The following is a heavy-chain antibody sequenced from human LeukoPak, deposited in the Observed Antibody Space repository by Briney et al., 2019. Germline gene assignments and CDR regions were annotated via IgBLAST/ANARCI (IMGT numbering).Heavy chain of an antibody. V-gene: IGHV4-4*07. CDR3: ARGTTAAAGIFDC. D-gene: IGHD6-13*01. J-gene: IGHJ4*02. CDR1: GGSISSYY. Sequence: SETLSLTCSVSGGSISSYYWSWVRQPAGKGLEWIGRIYSSGSTNYNPSLNSRVTMSVDTSNNQFFLRITSVNAADTAVYYCARGTTAAAGIFDCWGQGTLVTVSS. CDR2: IYSSGST.